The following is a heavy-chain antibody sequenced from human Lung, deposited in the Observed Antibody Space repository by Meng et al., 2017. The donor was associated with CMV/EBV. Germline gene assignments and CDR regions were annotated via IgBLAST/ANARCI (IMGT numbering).Heavy chain of an antibody. J-gene: IGHJ6*02. D-gene: IGHD2-2*02. CDR2: IIPIFGIA. Sequence: SXXVSXKASGGTFSSYAFSWVRQAPGQGLEWMGGIIPIFGIANYAQKFQGRVTVTTDESTSTAYMELSSLRSEDTALYYCARDRTGDCSSTSCYNYYYYYGMDVWXPGTXVTVSS. V-gene: IGHV1-69*05. CDR3: ARDRTGDCSSTSCYNYYYYYGMDV. CDR1: GGTFSSYA.